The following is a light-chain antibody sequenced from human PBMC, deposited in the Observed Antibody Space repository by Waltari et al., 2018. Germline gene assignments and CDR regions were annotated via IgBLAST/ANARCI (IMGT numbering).Light chain of an antibody. V-gene: IGKV3-20*01. CDR1: QSIRTY. CDR3: QNYVRLPAT. J-gene: IGKJ1*01. CDR2: HAS. Sequence: EIMLTQSPGTLSLSPGERATLSCKASQSIRTYLAWYQQKPGQAPRLLIYHASSRATGIPDRFSGSGSGTDFSLTISRLEPEDVAVYYCQNYVRLPATFGQGTKVEIK.